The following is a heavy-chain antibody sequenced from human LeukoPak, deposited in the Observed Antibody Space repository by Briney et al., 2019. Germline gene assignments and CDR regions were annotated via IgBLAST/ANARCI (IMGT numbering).Heavy chain of an antibody. V-gene: IGHV1-69*05. D-gene: IGHD3-22*01. CDR3: ASSDSSGYYYSLDY. Sequence: SVKVSCKASGGTFSSYAISWVRQAPGQGLEWMGGIIPIFGTANYAQKFQGRVTITTDESTSTAYMELSSPRSEDTAVYYCASSDSSGYYYSLDYWGQGTLVTLSS. J-gene: IGHJ4*02. CDR1: GGTFSSYA. CDR2: IIPIFGTA.